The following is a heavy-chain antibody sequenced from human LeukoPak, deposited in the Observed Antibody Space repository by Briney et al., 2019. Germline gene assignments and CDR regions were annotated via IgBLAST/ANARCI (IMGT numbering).Heavy chain of an antibody. V-gene: IGHV3-53*01. J-gene: IGHJ4*02. Sequence: GGSLRLSCAASGFIVSSNYMSWVRQAPGKGLEWVSIIYSDGSTYYADSVKGRFTISRDNAKNTLNLQMNSLRAEDTAVYFCARDGSAYNFDYWGQGVLVTVSS. CDR2: IYSDGST. CDR1: GFIVSSNY. D-gene: IGHD5-24*01. CDR3: ARDGSAYNFDY.